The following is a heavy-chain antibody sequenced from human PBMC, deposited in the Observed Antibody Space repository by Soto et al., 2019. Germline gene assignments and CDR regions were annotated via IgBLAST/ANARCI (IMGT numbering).Heavy chain of an antibody. CDR3: ASDDGGCRRGPPPLDY. Sequence: KPGGSLRLSCAASGFTFSDYYMSWIRQAPGKGLEWVSYISSSGSTIYYADSVKGRLTISRDNAKNSLYLQMNSLRAEDTAVYYCASDDGGCRRGPPPLDYWGQGTLVTVSS. CDR2: ISSSGSTI. CDR1: GFTFSDYY. V-gene: IGHV3-11*01. J-gene: IGHJ4*02. D-gene: IGHD3-16*01.